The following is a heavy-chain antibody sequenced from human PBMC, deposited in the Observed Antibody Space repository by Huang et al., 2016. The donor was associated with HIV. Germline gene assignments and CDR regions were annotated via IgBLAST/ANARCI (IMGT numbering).Heavy chain of an antibody. CDR2: IYHSGTT. Sequence: QLQLQESGPGLVKPSETLSLTCTVSGGSISSSSYYWGWIRQPPGKGLEWIGSIYHSGTTYYNPSLKSRVTISGDTSRTQFSLKLSSVTAADTAVYYWAAHGRIVGIPAAPLRFDPWGQGTLVTVSS. CDR1: GGSISSSSYY. V-gene: IGHV4-39*01. CDR3: AAHGRIVGIPAAPLRFDP. J-gene: IGHJ5*02. D-gene: IGHD6-13*01.